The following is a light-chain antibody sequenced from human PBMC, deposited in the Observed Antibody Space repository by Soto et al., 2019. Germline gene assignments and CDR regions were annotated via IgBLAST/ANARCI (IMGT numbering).Light chain of an antibody. V-gene: IGKV1-33*01. J-gene: IGKJ5*01. CDR3: QQYDYLPIT. CDR2: DAS. Sequence: DIQMTQSPSSLSASVGDSVTITCQASQDISNYLNWYQQKPGKAPKLLIYDASNLDIGVPSRFSGSGSGTHFTFTISSLQPEDFATYYSQQYDYLPITFGQGTDWRL. CDR1: QDISNY.